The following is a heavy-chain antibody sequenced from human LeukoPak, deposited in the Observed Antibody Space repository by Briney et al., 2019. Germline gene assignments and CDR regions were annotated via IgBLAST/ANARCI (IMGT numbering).Heavy chain of an antibody. D-gene: IGHD4/OR15-4a*01. CDR1: GFTFSDYW. Sequence: GGSLRLSCIASGFTFSDYWVTWVRQAPGKGLEWVSFIYSDNTHYSDSVKGRFTISRDNSKTTLYLQMNSLRAEDTAVYYCARRAGAYSHPYDYWGQGTLVTVSS. CDR3: ARRAGAYSHPYDY. V-gene: IGHV3-53*01. J-gene: IGHJ4*02. CDR2: IYSDNT.